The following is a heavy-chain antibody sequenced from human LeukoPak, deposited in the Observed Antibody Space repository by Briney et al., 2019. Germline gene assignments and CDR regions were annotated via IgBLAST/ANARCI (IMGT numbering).Heavy chain of an antibody. Sequence: GASVKVSCKASGYTFTSYAMHWVRQAPGQRLEWMGWINAGNGNTKYSQEFQGRVTITRDTSTSTAYMELRSLRSDDTAVYYCARDTYYYGSGSSTGSDYWGQGTLVTVSS. CDR2: INAGNGNT. CDR1: GYTFTSYA. J-gene: IGHJ4*02. V-gene: IGHV1-3*01. CDR3: ARDTYYYGSGSSTGSDY. D-gene: IGHD3-10*01.